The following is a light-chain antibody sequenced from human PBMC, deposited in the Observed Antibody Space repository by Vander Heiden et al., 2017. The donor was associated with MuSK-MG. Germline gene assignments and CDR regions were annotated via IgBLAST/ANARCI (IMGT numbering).Light chain of an antibody. Sequence: IVMTQSPDSLAGSLGERATINCKSSQTVLYSSNTKNYLAWYQQKPGQPPKLLIYWASTRESGVPDRFSGSGSGTDFTLTISSLQAEDVAVYYCQQYYSTPQTFGQGTKVEI. CDR1: QTVLYSSNTKNY. V-gene: IGKV4-1*01. CDR3: QQYYSTPQT. CDR2: WAS. J-gene: IGKJ1*01.